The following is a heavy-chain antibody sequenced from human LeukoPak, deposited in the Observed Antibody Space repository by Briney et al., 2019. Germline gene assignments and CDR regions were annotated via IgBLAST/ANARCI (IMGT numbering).Heavy chain of an antibody. CDR1: GGTFSSYA. CDR2: IIPIFGTA. Sequence: GASVKVSCKASGGTFSSYAISWVRQALGQGLEWMGGIIPIFGTANYAQKFQGRVTITTDESTSTAYMELSSLRSEDTAVYYCARGVDRRWLASSNYWGQGTLVTVPS. D-gene: IGHD5-24*01. J-gene: IGHJ4*02. V-gene: IGHV1-69*05. CDR3: ARGVDRRWLASSNY.